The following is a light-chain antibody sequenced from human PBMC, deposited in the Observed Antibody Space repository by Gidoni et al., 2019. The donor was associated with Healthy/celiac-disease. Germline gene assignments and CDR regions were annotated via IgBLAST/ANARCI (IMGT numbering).Light chain of an antibody. CDR3: QQRSNWPRT. Sequence: ENVLTPSPATLSLSPGERATLSCRASQSVSSYLAWYQQKPGQAPRLLIYDASNMAPGIPPRFSGSGSGTDFTLTISSLEPEDFAVYYCQQRSNWPRTFGQGTKVEIK. V-gene: IGKV3-11*01. CDR2: DAS. J-gene: IGKJ1*01. CDR1: QSVSSY.